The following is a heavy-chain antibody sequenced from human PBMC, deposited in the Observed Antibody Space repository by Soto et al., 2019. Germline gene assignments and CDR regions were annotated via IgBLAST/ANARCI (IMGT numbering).Heavy chain of an antibody. Sequence: SETLSLTCAVSSGSISSSNWWSWVRQPPGKGLEWIGEIYHSGSTNYNPSLKSRVTISVDKSKNQFSLKLSSVTAADTAVYYCARVEAGIAAAGSVSNYYYYYMDVWGKGTTVTVSS. D-gene: IGHD6-13*01. CDR2: IYHSGST. CDR3: ARVEAGIAAAGSVSNYYYYYMDV. V-gene: IGHV4-4*02. CDR1: SGSISSSNW. J-gene: IGHJ6*03.